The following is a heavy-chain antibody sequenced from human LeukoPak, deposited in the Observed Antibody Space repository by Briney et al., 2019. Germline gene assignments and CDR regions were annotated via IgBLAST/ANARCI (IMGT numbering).Heavy chain of an antibody. CDR2: RNANSGNT. CDR1: GYSFTSYD. J-gene: IGHJ4*02. Sequence: GASVKVSCKGSGYSFTSYDINWVRQGTGQGLEWGGWRNANSGNTGYAQKFQGTVTITRNPSISTAYMELSSLRSEDTAVYYCARRPSPQHGYYFDYWGQGTLVTVSS. D-gene: IGHD2-2*01. CDR3: ARRPSPQHGYYFDY. V-gene: IGHV1-8*03.